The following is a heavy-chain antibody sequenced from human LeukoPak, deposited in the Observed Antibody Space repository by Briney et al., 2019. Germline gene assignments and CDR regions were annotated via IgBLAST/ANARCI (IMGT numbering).Heavy chain of an antibody. CDR2: ISSDGRNT. J-gene: IGHJ6*03. D-gene: IGHD7-27*01. Sequence: PGGSLRLSCAASGFTFSTYWMHWVRHAPGKGLVWVSRISSDGRNTIYADSVQGRFTISRDSANNTLFLQMNSLRGDDTDVYYCAREWALPGAYYMDVWGKGTTVTVSS. CDR3: AREWALPGAYYMDV. CDR1: GFTFSTYW. V-gene: IGHV3-74*01.